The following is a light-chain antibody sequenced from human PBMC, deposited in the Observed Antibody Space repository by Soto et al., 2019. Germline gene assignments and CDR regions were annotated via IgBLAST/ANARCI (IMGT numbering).Light chain of an antibody. CDR1: QDIRNF. V-gene: IGKV1-27*01. CDR3: QKYGRAPF. J-gene: IGKJ3*01. CDR2: AAS. Sequence: DIPMTQSPTSLSASVGDRVTITCRTSQDIRNFVAWYQQKPGKAPKLLIYAASTLQSGVPSRFSGSGSGTVFPLTINSLRPEDVATYSCQKYGRAPFFGPGTKVEIK.